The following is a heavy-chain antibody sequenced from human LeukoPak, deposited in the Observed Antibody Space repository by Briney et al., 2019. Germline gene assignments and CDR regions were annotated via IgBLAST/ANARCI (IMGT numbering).Heavy chain of an antibody. Sequence: SVKVSCKTSGFTFINSVVQWVRQARGQRLEWIGWIVLGSGNTNFAQKFQERVAITRDMSTRTAYMELSSLRSEDTAVYYCAAEAGATAIDYWGQGTLVTVSS. V-gene: IGHV1-58*01. CDR1: GFTFINSV. D-gene: IGHD1-26*01. CDR2: IVLGSGNT. J-gene: IGHJ4*02. CDR3: AAEAGATAIDY.